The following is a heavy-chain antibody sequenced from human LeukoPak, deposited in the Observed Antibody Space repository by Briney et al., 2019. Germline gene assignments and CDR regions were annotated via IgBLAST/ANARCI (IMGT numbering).Heavy chain of an antibody. V-gene: IGHV1-2*02. J-gene: IGHJ3*02. D-gene: IGHD1-26*01. CDR2: INPNSGGT. CDR1: GYTFIDSY. CDR3: ARGDESGSYPHAFDI. Sequence: GASVKVSCKTSGYTFIDSYIHWVRQAPGRGLEWMGWINPNSGGTNYAQKFQGRVTMTRDTSISTAYMELSRLRSDDTAVYYCARGDESGSYPHAFDIWGQGTMVTVSS.